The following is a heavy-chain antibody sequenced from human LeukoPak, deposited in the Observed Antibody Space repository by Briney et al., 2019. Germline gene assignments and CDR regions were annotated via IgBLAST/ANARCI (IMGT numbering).Heavy chain of an antibody. V-gene: IGHV4-39*01. CDR1: GGSISTRSYY. CDR2: IFYSGSP. CDR3: ARHLRANWFDP. Sequence: SETLSLTCTVSGGSISTRSYYWGWIRQPPGKGLEWIASIFYSGSPYYNPSLKSRVTISVDTSKNQFSLNLRSVTAADTAVYYCARHLRANWFDPWGQGTLVTVSS. J-gene: IGHJ5*02.